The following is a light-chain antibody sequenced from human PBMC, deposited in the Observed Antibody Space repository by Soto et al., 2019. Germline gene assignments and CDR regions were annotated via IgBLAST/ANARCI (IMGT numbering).Light chain of an antibody. J-gene: IGKJ1*01. CDR2: DAS. CDR3: QQYNNWPRT. Sequence: DIVLTQSPGTPSLSPGERATLSCGASQSINSRSLAWYQQKPGQPPRLLIYDASSRATGIPDRFSASGSGTDFTLTISSLQSEDFAVYYCQQYNNWPRTFGQGTKVDIK. CDR1: QSINSRS. V-gene: IGKV3-20*01.